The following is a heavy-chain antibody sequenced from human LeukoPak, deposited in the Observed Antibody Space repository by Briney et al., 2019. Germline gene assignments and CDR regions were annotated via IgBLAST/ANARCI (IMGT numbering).Heavy chain of an antibody. J-gene: IGHJ4*02. CDR2: LRGNGDT. V-gene: IGHV3-23*01. Sequence: GGSLRHSCAASGFSFSTYAMSWVREAPARGLEWVSSLRGNGDTFYADSVKGRFTLSRDDSRNTVYLQLNNLRVEDTAVYFCAKANWVSNADAVFWGQGTVVTVSS. D-gene: IGHD1-1*01. CDR1: GFSFSTYA. CDR3: AKANWVSNADAVF.